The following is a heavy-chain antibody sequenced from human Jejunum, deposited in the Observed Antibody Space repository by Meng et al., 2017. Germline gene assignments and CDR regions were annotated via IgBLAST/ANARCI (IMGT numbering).Heavy chain of an antibody. CDR2: VSGSGSGV. Sequence: QVQVVESGGGLVKPGGSLRLSCAASGFTFDDYYMNWIRQAPGKGLEWVSYVSGSGSGVHYADSVKGRFTISRDSAKNSLYLQMKDLRAADTAVYYCAGTYYDPRSPFDPWGQGTLVTVSS. CDR1: GFTFDDYY. V-gene: IGHV3-11*01. CDR3: AGTYYDPRSPFDP. J-gene: IGHJ5*02. D-gene: IGHD3-3*01.